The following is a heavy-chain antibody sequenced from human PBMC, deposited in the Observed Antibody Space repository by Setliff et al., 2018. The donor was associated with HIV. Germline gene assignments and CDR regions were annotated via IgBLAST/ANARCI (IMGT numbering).Heavy chain of an antibody. D-gene: IGHD2-15*01. J-gene: IGHJ6*02. Sequence: SETLSLTCSVSGGSLSSGSHYCTWLRQAAGKGLEWIGRIFRAGNATYNPSLKSRAILSVDTSQNQFSLQLKHVTAADTAIYYCAREQYHFVVDYYYYYGMDVWGQGNTVTVSS. CDR1: GGSLSSGSHY. V-gene: IGHV4-61*02. CDR2: IFRAGNA. CDR3: AREQYHFVVDYYYYYGMDV.